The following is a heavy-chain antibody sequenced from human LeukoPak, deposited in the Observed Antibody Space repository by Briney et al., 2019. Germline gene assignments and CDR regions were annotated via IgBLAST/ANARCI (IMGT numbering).Heavy chain of an antibody. CDR1: GGSFSGYY. V-gene: IGHV4-34*01. CDR2: INHSGST. Sequence: SETLSLTCAVYGGSFSGYYWSWIRQPPGKGLEWIGEINHSGSTNYNPSLKSRVTISVDTSKNQFSLKPSSVTAADTAVYYCARWRFVYYYDSSGYDYWGQGTLVTVSS. J-gene: IGHJ4*02. D-gene: IGHD3-22*01. CDR3: ARWRFVYYYDSSGYDY.